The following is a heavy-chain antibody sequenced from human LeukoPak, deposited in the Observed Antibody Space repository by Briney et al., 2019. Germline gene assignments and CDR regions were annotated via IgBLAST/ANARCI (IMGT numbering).Heavy chain of an antibody. J-gene: IGHJ4*02. V-gene: IGHV3-43*02. CDR3: ARDRQDTGWLN. Sequence: GGSLRLSCAASGFTVSSNYMSWVRQAPGKGLEWVSFITGDGGRTFYADSVKGRFTISRDNSKNSLFLQMSSLRSEDTAFYYCARDRQDTGWLNWGQGTLVTVSS. CDR1: GFTVSSNY. D-gene: IGHD6-19*01. CDR2: ITGDGGRT.